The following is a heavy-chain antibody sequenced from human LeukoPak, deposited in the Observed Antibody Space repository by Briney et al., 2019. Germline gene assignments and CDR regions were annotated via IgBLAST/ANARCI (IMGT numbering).Heavy chain of an antibody. V-gene: IGHV4-59*01. Sequence: SETLSLTCSVAGGSMSIYYWSWIRQPPGKGLEWIGYVSYSGSTNYSPSLKSRVAISVDTSKDQFSPKLSSVTAADTAVYYCASLSRVAGTFGEFLFWGQGTLVTVSS. CDR3: ASLSRVAGTFGEFLF. CDR2: VSYSGST. D-gene: IGHD2-15*01. J-gene: IGHJ4*02. CDR1: GGSMSIYY.